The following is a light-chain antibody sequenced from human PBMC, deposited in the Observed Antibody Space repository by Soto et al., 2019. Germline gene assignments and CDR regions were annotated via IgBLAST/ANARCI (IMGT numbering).Light chain of an antibody. CDR1: NIGSKS. Sequence: SYELTQPPSVSVAPGKTARLTCGGNNIGSKSVHWYQQKPCQAPVLVIYYDSDRPSGIPERFSGSNSGNTATLTISRVEAGDEADYYCQVWDSSSDHVVFGGGTKLTVL. CDR2: YDS. V-gene: IGLV3-21*04. CDR3: QVWDSSSDHVV. J-gene: IGLJ2*01.